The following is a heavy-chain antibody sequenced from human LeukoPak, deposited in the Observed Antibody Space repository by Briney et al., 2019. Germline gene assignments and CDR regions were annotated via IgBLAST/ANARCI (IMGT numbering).Heavy chain of an antibody. J-gene: IGHJ4*02. CDR3: AKDLEGVDY. CDR1: GFTFSSYG. CDR2: ISYDGSNK. Sequence: GGSLRLSCAASGFTFSSYGMHWVRQAPGKELEWLAVISYDGSNKYYAASVKGRFTISRDNSKNTLYLQMNSLRAEDTAVYYCAKDLEGVDYWGQGTLVTVSS. V-gene: IGHV3-30*18.